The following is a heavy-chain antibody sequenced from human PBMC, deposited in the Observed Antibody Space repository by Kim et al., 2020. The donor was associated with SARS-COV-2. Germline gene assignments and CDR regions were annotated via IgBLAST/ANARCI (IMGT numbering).Heavy chain of an antibody. J-gene: IGHJ3*02. D-gene: IGHD2-21*02. V-gene: IGHV1-69*13. CDR3: AREPFPFCTDDCSSPSSHI. CDR2: IIPIFHTT. CDR1: GDTFRNYA. Sequence: SVKVSCKSSGDTFRNYAISWVRQAPGQGLEWMGEIIPIFHTTYYAQRFQGRVTITADESTNTAYMDLTSLTSEDTALYYCAREPFPFCTDDCSSPSSHIWGQGTMVTVSS.